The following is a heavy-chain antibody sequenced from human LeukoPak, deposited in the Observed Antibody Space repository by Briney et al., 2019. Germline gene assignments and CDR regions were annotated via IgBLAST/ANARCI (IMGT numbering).Heavy chain of an antibody. D-gene: IGHD5-24*01. CDR2: VSSSSSYI. J-gene: IGHJ4*02. CDR3: AREGRWPNRFDY. Sequence: PGGSLRLSCAASGFTFSSYSMNWVRQAPGKGLEWVSSVSSSSSYIYYADSVKGRFTISRDNAKNSLYLQMNSLRAEDTAVHYCAREGRWPNRFDYWGQGILVTVSS. CDR1: GFTFSSYS. V-gene: IGHV3-21*01.